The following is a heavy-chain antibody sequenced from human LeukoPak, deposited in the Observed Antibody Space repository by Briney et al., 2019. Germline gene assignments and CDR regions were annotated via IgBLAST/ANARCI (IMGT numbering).Heavy chain of an antibody. J-gene: IGHJ3*02. Sequence: SETLSLTCTASGGSISSYYWSWIRQPAGKGLEWIGRIYTSGSTNYNPSLKSRVTMSVDTSKNQFSLKLSSVTAADTAVYYCARAGLGSYDSSGSSAFDIWGQGTMVTVSS. V-gene: IGHV4-4*07. CDR1: GGSISSYY. CDR3: ARAGLGSYDSSGSSAFDI. CDR2: IYTSGST. D-gene: IGHD3-22*01.